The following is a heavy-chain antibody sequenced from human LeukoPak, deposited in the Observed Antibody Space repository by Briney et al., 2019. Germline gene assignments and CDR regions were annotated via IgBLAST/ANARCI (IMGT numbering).Heavy chain of an antibody. V-gene: IGHV4-38-2*01. CDR2: INHSGGT. CDR1: GHSISRDYS. Sequence: SETLSLTCAVSGHSISRDYSWGWIRQPPGKGLEWIGSINHSGGTYYNQSLKSRVTISRDTSKNQFSLNLNDVTAADTAVYYCARVGWRYFDGLAPWGQGTLVTVSS. CDR3: ARVGWRYFDGLAP. J-gene: IGHJ5*02. D-gene: IGHD3-9*01.